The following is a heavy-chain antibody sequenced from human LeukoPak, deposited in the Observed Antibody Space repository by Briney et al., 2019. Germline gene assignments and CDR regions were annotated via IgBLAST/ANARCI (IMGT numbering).Heavy chain of an antibody. CDR1: GGSFSGYY. V-gene: IGHV4-34*01. J-gene: IGHJ5*02. CDR2: INHSGST. Sequence: SETLSLTCAVYGGSFSGYYWSWIRQPPGKGLECIGEINHSGSTNYNPSLKSRVTISVDTSKNQFSLKLSSVTAADTAVYYCAREGIVVVPAAKDWFDPWGQGTLVTVSS. CDR3: AREGIVVVPAAKDWFDP. D-gene: IGHD2-2*01.